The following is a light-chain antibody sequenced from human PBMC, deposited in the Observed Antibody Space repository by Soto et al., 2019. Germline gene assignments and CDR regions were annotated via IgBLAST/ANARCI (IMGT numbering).Light chain of an antibody. CDR1: TSNIGSNY. V-gene: IGLV1-47*02. CDR2: TDN. Sequence: QSVLTQPPSASGTPGQRVTISCSGATSNIGSNYVYWYQHLPGTAPKLLIYTDNERPSGVPDRFSGSKSGTSASLAISGLQGEDEATYYCSSYTSVHTYVFGTGTKLTVL. J-gene: IGLJ1*01. CDR3: SSYTSVHTYV.